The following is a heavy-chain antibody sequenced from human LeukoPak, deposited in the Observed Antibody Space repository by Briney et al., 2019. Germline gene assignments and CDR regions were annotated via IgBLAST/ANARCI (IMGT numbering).Heavy chain of an antibody. CDR1: GGSISSYY. D-gene: IGHD3-9*01. J-gene: IGHJ6*03. CDR3: ARLKRSLRYFDQGYYYYMYV. Sequence: TSETLSLTCTVSGGSISSYYWSWIRQPAGKGLEWIGRIYISGSTNYNPSLKSRVTISVDTSKNQFSLKLSSVTAADTAVYYCARLKRSLRYFDQGYYYYMYVWGKGTTVTISS. V-gene: IGHV4-4*07. CDR2: IYISGST.